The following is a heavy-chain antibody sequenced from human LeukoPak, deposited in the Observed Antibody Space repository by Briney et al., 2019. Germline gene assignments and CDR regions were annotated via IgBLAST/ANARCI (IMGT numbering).Heavy chain of an antibody. CDR2: IHYTGST. D-gene: IGHD6-13*01. J-gene: IGHJ4*02. CDR1: GGSITSSSHF. V-gene: IGHV4-39*01. CDR3: AREEASAGDY. Sequence: PSETLSLTCTVSGGSITSSSHFWAWIRQPPGKGLEWIGSIHYTGSTFYSPSLQSRVTISVDTSKNQFSLKLSSVTATDTAVYYCAREEASAGDYWGQGTLVTVSS.